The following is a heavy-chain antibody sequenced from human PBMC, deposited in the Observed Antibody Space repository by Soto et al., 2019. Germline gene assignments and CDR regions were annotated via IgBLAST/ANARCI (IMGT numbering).Heavy chain of an antibody. CDR2: ISYLDGTNK. CDR3: VRDPRNTMTTSVLFD. J-gene: IGHJ4*02. Sequence: QVQLVESGGGVVQPGKSLTLSCAGSGFTFSNFAIHWVRQAPGKGLEWVAVISYLDGTNKYYADSVKGRFTISRDNFTSTVSVQRNSLSPEDTAIYYCVRDPRNTMTTSVLFDWGQGTLVTVSS. V-gene: IGHV3-30*01. CDR1: GFTFSNFA. D-gene: IGHD4-17*01.